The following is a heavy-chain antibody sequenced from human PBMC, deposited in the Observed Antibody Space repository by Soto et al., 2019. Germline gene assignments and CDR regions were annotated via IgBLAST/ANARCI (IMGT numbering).Heavy chain of an antibody. D-gene: IGHD7-27*01. CDR2: IWYDGSNK. CDR3: ARALGPYDY. Sequence: QVQLVESGGGVVQPGRSLRLSCAASGFTFSTYGIHWVRQAPGKGLEWVAVIWYDGSNKYYADSVKGRFTIPRDNSKNTLYLQMDSLRAEDTAVYYCARALGPYDYWGQGTLVTVSS. V-gene: IGHV3-33*01. J-gene: IGHJ4*02. CDR1: GFTFSTYG.